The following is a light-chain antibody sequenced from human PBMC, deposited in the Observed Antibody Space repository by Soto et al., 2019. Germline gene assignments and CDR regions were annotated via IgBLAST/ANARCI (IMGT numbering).Light chain of an antibody. CDR1: SNDVGGYNY. V-gene: IGLV2-14*01. CDR2: AVS. CDR3: SSYTSSTSLVV. J-gene: IGLJ2*01. Sequence: QSALTQPASVSGSPGQSITISCSGNSNDVGGYNYVSWYQQHPGKAPNLMIYAVSNRPSGVSNRFSASKSGNTASLTISGLQAGDEADYYCSSYTSSTSLVVFGGGTKLTVL.